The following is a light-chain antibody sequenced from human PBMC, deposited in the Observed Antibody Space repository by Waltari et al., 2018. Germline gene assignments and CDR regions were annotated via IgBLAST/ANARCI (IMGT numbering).Light chain of an antibody. J-gene: IGKJ1*01. V-gene: IGKV3-20*01. Sequence: EIVLTQSPGTLSLSPGERATLSCRASQSVSRSYLAWFQQKPGQAPRLLIHDTSSRATGIPDRFSGSGSGTDFTLTISRLEPEDFAVYYCQQYGSSPWTFGQGTKVEIK. CDR1: QSVSRSY. CDR3: QQYGSSPWT. CDR2: DTS.